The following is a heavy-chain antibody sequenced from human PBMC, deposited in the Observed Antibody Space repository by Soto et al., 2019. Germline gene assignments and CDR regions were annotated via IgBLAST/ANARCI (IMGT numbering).Heavy chain of an antibody. V-gene: IGHV3-30-3*01. Sequence: GGSLRLSCAASGFTFSSYAMHWVRQAPGKGLEWVAVISYDGSNKYYADSVKGRFTISRDNSKNTLYLQMNSLRAEDTAVYYCAKAYYDFWSGYYDEYYYYYMDVWGKGTTVTVSS. D-gene: IGHD3-3*01. CDR3: AKAYYDFWSGYYDEYYYYYMDV. J-gene: IGHJ6*03. CDR2: ISYDGSNK. CDR1: GFTFSSYA.